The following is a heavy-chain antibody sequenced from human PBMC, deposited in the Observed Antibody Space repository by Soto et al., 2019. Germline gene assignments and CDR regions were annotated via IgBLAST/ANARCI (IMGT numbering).Heavy chain of an antibody. CDR2: INPSGGST. CDR1: GYSFTSYY. V-gene: IGHV1-46*01. Sequence: GASVKLSCKASGYSFTSYYMHWVRQAPGQGLEWMGIINPSGGSTSYAQKFQGRVTMTRDTSTSTVYMELSSLRSEDTAVYYCARGGAYCGGDCYAFHFQHWGQGTLVTVSS. CDR3: ARGGAYCGGDCYAFHFQH. J-gene: IGHJ1*01. D-gene: IGHD2-21*02.